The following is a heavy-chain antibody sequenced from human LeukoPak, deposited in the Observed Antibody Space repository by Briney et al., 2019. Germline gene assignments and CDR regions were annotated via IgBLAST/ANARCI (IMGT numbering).Heavy chain of an antibody. J-gene: IGHJ4*02. CDR2: INHSGST. CDR3: ARGINYYDSSGYYFWDTPNPYYFDY. D-gene: IGHD3-22*01. V-gene: IGHV4-34*01. Sequence: SETLSLTCAVYGVSFSGYYWSWIRQPPGKGLEWIGEINHSGSTNYNPSLKSRVTISVDTSNNQFSLKLSSVTAADTAVYYCARGINYYDSSGYYFWDTPNPYYFDYWGQGTLVTVSS. CDR1: GVSFSGYY.